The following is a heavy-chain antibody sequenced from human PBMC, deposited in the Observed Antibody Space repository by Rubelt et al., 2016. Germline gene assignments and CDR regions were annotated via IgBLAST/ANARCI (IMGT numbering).Heavy chain of an antibody. Sequence: AASVKGRFSISRDDSKNTAYLQMNSLKIEDTAVYYCTTSVYAMHPYSIDYWGQGTLVTVSS. CDR3: TTSVYAMHPYSIDY. D-gene: IGHD2-8*01. J-gene: IGHJ4*02. V-gene: IGHV3-73*01.